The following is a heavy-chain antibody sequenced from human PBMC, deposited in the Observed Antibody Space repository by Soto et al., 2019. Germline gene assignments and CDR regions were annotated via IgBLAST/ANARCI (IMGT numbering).Heavy chain of an antibody. Sequence: GGSLRLSCAASGFTFSSYAMSWVRQAPGKGLEWVSAISGSGGSTYYADSVKGRFTISRDNSKNTLYLQMNSLRAEDTGVYYCAKDPRGYSYCSFDYWGQGTLVTVSS. J-gene: IGHJ4*02. CDR2: ISGSGGST. V-gene: IGHV3-23*01. CDR3: AKDPRGYSYCSFDY. D-gene: IGHD5-18*01. CDR1: GFTFSSYA.